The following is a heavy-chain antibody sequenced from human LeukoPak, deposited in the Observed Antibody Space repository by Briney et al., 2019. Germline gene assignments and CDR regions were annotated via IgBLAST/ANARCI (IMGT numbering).Heavy chain of an antibody. Sequence: ASVKVSCKASGGTFSSYAISWVRQAPGQGLGWMGIINPSGGSTSYAQKFQVRVTMTRDTSTSTVYMELSSLRSEDTAVYYCARDSADYGDYDYWGQGTLVTVSS. CDR3: ARDSADYGDYDY. J-gene: IGHJ4*02. D-gene: IGHD4-17*01. V-gene: IGHV1-46*01. CDR2: INPSGGST. CDR1: GGTFSSYA.